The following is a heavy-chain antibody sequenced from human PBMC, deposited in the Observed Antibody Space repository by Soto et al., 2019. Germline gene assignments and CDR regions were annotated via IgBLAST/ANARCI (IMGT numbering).Heavy chain of an antibody. CDR2: IYYSGST. CDR3: ARAERFPRSWFDS. V-gene: IGHV4-31*03. CDR1: GGSISSGGYY. J-gene: IGHJ5*01. Sequence: SETLSLTCTVSGGSISSGGYYWSWIRQHPGKGLEWIGYIYYSGSTYYNPSLKSRVTISLDTTNNHFSLKMTSVTAADTAIYFCARAERFPRSWFDSWGKGTQVPVSS.